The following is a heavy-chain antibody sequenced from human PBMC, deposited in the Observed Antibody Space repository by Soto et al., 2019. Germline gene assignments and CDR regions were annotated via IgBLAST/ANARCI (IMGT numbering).Heavy chain of an antibody. D-gene: IGHD6-19*01. CDR2: ISGSGGST. Sequence: GGSLRLSCAASGFTFGSYAMSWVRQVPGKGLEWVSAISGSGGSTYYADSVKGRFTISRDNSKNTLYLQMNSLRADDTAVYYCAKDTPVAVAPFDYWGQGTLVTSPQ. CDR1: GFTFGSYA. V-gene: IGHV3-23*01. CDR3: AKDTPVAVAPFDY. J-gene: IGHJ4*02.